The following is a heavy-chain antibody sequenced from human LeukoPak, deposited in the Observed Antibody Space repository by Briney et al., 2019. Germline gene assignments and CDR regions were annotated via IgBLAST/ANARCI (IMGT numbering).Heavy chain of an antibody. J-gene: IGHJ4*02. CDR1: GFTLSSYW. D-gene: IGHD1-26*01. Sequence: GGSLRLSCAASGFTLSSYWMSWVRQAPGKGLEWVANIKQDGSEKYYVDSVKGRFTISRDNAKNSLYLQMNRLRAEDTAVYYCAREGSQSASGTYPGNDWGQGTLVTVSS. CDR3: AREGSQSASGTYPGND. CDR2: IKQDGSEK. V-gene: IGHV3-7*01.